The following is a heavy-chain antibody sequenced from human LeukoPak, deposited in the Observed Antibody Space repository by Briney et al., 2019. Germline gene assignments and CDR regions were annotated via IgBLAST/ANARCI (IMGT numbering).Heavy chain of an antibody. D-gene: IGHD3-22*01. Sequence: PGESLKISCQGSGYIFTSYWIGWVRQMPGKGLEWMGIIYPGDSDTRYSPSFQGQVTISADKSISTAYLQWSSLKASDTAMYYCARVLAFYYDSSGYRYFDYWGQGTLVTVSS. V-gene: IGHV5-51*01. J-gene: IGHJ4*02. CDR1: GYIFTSYW. CDR3: ARVLAFYYDSSGYRYFDY. CDR2: IYPGDSDT.